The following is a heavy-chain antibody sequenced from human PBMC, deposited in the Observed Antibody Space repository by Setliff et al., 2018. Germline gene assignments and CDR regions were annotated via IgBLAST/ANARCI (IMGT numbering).Heavy chain of an antibody. D-gene: IGHD1-7*01. CDR1: GFTFSTYA. CDR2: IYSGDRNT. CDR3: AKPQVELRWGFES. V-gene: IGHV3-23*03. J-gene: IGHJ4*02. Sequence: SLRLSCAASGFTFSTYAMSWVRQAPGKGLERVSTIYSGDRNTFYTDSVKGRFTIFRDGSKNTLFLHMTSLRAEDTAVYYCAKPQVELRWGFESWGQGTPVTVSS.